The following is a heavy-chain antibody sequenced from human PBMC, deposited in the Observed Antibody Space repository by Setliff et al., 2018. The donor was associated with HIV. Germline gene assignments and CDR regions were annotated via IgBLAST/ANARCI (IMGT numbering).Heavy chain of an antibody. V-gene: IGHV4-61*09. CDR2: IYTSGST. D-gene: IGHD3-10*01. Sequence: PSETLSLTCNVSGGSISSGGYYWSWIRQPAGKGLEWIGHIYTSGSTNYNPSLKSRVTISIDTSKNQFSLKLSSVTAADTAVYYCARRQAATMGVYSYYFMDVGGKGTTVTVSS. CDR3: ARRQAATMGVYSYYFMDV. CDR1: GGSISSGGYY. J-gene: IGHJ6*03.